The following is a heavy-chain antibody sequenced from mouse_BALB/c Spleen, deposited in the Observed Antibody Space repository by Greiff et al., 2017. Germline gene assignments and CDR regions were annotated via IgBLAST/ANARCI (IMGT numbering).Heavy chain of an antibody. D-gene: IGHD1-1*01. V-gene: IGHV5-17*02. CDR1: GFTFSSFG. CDR2: ISSGSSTI. CDR3: ARSRYYGSSPYAMDY. J-gene: IGHJ4*01. Sequence: EVKLMESGGGLVQPGGSRKLSCAASGFTFSSFGMHWVRQAPEKGLEWVAYISSGSSTIYYADTVKGRFTISRDNPKNTLFLQMTSLRSEDTAMYYCARSRYYGSSPYAMDYWGQGTSVTVSS.